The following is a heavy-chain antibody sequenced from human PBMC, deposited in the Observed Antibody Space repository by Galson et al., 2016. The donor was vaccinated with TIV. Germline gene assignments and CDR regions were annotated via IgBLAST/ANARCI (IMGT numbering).Heavy chain of an antibody. D-gene: IGHD3-22*01. CDR3: AKMDSSGLSYARRFDY. V-gene: IGHV3-23*01. CDR1: GITFSSYA. CDR2: ISGGGGST. Sequence: SLRLSCAASGITFSSYAMSWVRQATGKGLEWVSAISGGGGSTYYADSVKGRFTVSRDNSKSTLYLQLDSLRVEDTAVYYCAKMDSSGLSYARRFDYWGQGTLVTVSS. J-gene: IGHJ4*02.